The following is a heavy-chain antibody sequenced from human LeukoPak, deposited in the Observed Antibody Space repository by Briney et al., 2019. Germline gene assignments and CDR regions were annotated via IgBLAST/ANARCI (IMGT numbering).Heavy chain of an antibody. CDR1: GFTFSSYA. D-gene: IGHD4-11*01. V-gene: IGHV3-23*01. Sequence: GGSLRLSCAASGFTFSSYAMSWVRQAPGKGLEWVSAISGSGGSTYYADSVKGRFTISRDNAKNSLYLQMNSLRAEDTAVYYCARGMTTVNIPWGPLPYYYYMDVWGKGTTVTVSS. CDR2: ISGSGGST. CDR3: ARGMTTVNIPWGPLPYYYYMDV. J-gene: IGHJ6*03.